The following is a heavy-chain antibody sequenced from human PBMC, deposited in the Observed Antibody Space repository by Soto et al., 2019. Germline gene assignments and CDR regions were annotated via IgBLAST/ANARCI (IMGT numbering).Heavy chain of an antibody. CDR2: IYYSGST. D-gene: IGHD3-22*01. CDR3: ARGYDSSGYRGPYFDY. V-gene: IGHV4-59*01. J-gene: IGHJ4*02. Sequence: SETLSLTCTVSGGSISSYYWSWLRQPPGKGLEWIGYIYYSGSTNYNPSLKSRVTISVDTSKNQFSLKLSSVTAADTAVYYCARGYDSSGYRGPYFDYWGQGXLVTV. CDR1: GGSISSYY.